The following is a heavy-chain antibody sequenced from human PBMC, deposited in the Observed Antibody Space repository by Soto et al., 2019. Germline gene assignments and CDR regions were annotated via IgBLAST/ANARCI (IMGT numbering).Heavy chain of an antibody. J-gene: IGHJ6*02. CDR1: GGPVTSGNHN. CDR2: IYYRGST. D-gene: IGHD5-18*01. CDR3: AREGKYSYGNPSDYSGRYF. V-gene: IGHV4-61*01. Sequence: QVQLQESGPGLVKPSETLSLTCTVSGGPVTSGNHNWSWIRQPPGKGLEWIGYIYYRGSTRYNPTLKSRLTISEDTSKNQFPLKRSSMTAADTAVYNRAREGKYSYGNPSDYSGRYFWGQGTTATAPS.